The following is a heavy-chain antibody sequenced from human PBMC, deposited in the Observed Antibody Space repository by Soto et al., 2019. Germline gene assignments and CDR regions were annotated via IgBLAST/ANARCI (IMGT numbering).Heavy chain of an antibody. Sequence: ASVKVSCKASGYTFTSYYMHWVRQAPGQGLEFMGIINPSGGSTSYAQKFQGRVTMTRDTSTSTVYMELSSLRSEDTAVYYCARDIVVVVAATQAPHYGMDVWGQGTTVTVSS. CDR1: GYTFTSYY. J-gene: IGHJ6*02. V-gene: IGHV1-46*01. CDR2: INPSGGST. D-gene: IGHD2-15*01. CDR3: ARDIVVVVAATQAPHYGMDV.